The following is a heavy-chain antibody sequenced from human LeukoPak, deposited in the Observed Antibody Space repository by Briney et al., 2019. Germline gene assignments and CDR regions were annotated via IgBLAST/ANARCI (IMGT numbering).Heavy chain of an antibody. CDR3: ARTLPGTSFDF. CDR2: INHSGST. V-gene: IGHV4-34*01. D-gene: IGHD4-17*01. CDR1: GGSFSGYY. J-gene: IGHJ4*02. Sequence: SETLSLTCAVYGGSFSGYYWSWIRQPPGKGLEWIGEINHSGSTNYNPSLKSRVNISVDTSKNQFSLKLRSVTAADTAVYYCARTLPGTSFDFWGQGALVTVSS.